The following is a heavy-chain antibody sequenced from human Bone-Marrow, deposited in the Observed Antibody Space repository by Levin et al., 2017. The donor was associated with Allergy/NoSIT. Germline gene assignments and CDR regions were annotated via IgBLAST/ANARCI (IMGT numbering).Heavy chain of an antibody. J-gene: IGHJ6*02. CDR2: INPRYSDS. CDR3: ARRGTSHYGLDV. V-gene: IGHV5-51*01. Sequence: GESLKISCKGSGYSFSSNWIGWVRQKPGKGLEWMGMINPRYSDSRYSRAFQGPVTLSADRSTSTAYLQWRSLKASDSAVYFCARRGTSHYGLDVWGQGTTVIVSS. CDR1: GYSFSSNW.